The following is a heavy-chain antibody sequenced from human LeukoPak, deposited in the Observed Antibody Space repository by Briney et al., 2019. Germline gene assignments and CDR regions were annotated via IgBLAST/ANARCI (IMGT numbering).Heavy chain of an antibody. J-gene: IGHJ4*02. CDR2: INHSGST. Sequence: SETLSLTCAVYGGSFSGYYWSWIRQPPGKGLEWIGEINHSGSTNYNPSLKSRVTISVDTSKNQFSLKLSSVTAADTAVYYCARGYRVPAAMFDYWGQGTLVTVSS. V-gene: IGHV4-34*01. CDR1: GGSFSGYY. D-gene: IGHD2-2*01. CDR3: ARGYRVPAAMFDY.